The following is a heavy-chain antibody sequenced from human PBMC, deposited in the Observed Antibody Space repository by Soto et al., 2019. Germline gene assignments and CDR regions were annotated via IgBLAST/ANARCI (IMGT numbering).Heavy chain of an antibody. J-gene: IGHJ4*02. D-gene: IGHD4-17*01. CDR1: GGTFSSYT. Sequence: QVQLVQSGAEVKKPGSSVKVSCKASGGTFSSYTISWVRQAPGQGLEWMGRIIPILGIANYAQKFQGRVTITADKSTSTDYMELSSLRAEDTAVYYCARGSTVVTGGFDYWGQGTLVTVSS. V-gene: IGHV1-69*02. CDR3: ARGSTVVTGGFDY. CDR2: IIPILGIA.